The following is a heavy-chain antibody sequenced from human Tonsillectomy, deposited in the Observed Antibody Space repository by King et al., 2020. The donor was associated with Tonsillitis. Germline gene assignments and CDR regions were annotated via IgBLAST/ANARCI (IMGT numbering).Heavy chain of an antibody. CDR2: IYYRGST. CDR1: GGSISSGGYY. D-gene: IGHD3-10*01. J-gene: IGHJ4*02. Sequence: VQLQESGPGLVKPSQTLSLTCTVSGGSISSGGYYWSWIRQHPGKGLEWIGYIYYRGSTYYNPSLKSRVTRTVDTYKNPVSLKLSSVTAADTAVYYCACSLLTMVRGVMEDYFDYWGQGTLVTVSS. V-gene: IGHV4-31*03. CDR3: ACSLLTMVRGVMEDYFDY.